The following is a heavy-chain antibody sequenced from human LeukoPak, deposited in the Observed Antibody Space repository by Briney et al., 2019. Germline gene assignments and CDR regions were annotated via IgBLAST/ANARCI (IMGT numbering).Heavy chain of an antibody. V-gene: IGHV3-30*18. CDR1: GFTFSSYG. J-gene: IGHJ1*01. Sequence: GGSLRLSCAASGFTFSSYGMHWVRQAPGKGLEWVAVISYDGSNKYYADSVKGRFTISRDNSKNTLYLQMNSLRAEDTAVYYCAKDQTPPLHWSQGTLVTVSS. CDR3: AKDQTPPLH. CDR2: ISYDGSNK. D-gene: IGHD4-23*01.